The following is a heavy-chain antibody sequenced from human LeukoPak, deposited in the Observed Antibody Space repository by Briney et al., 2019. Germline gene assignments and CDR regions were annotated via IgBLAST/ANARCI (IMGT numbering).Heavy chain of an antibody. D-gene: IGHD3-22*01. J-gene: IGHJ3*02. V-gene: IGHV4-59*01. CDR3: ARGREITMIVVEGYDWEAFDI. CDR2: IYYSGST. CDR1: GGSISSYY. Sequence: PSETLSLTCTASGGSISSYYWSWIRQPPGKGLEWIGYIYYSGSTNYNPSLKRRVTISVDTSKNQFSLKLSSVTAADTAVYYCARGREITMIVVEGYDWEAFDIWGQGTMVTVSS.